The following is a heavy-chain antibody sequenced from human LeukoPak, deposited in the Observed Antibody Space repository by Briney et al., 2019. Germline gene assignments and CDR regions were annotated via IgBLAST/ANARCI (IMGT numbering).Heavy chain of an antibody. Sequence: GASVKVSCKASGYTFTSYGISWVRQAPGQGLEWMGWISAYNGNTNYAQNLQGRVTMTRDTSTSTAYMELRSLRSDDTAVYYCARDGLFSMVRGTIIFDNYYDNMDVWGKGTTVTVSS. D-gene: IGHD3-10*01. CDR1: GYTFTSYG. J-gene: IGHJ6*03. V-gene: IGHV1-18*01. CDR3: ARDGLFSMVRGTIIFDNYYDNMDV. CDR2: ISAYNGNT.